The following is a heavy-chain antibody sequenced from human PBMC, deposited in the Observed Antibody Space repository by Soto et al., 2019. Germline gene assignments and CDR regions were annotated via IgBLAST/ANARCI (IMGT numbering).Heavy chain of an antibody. V-gene: IGHV1-24*01. J-gene: IGHJ6*02. Sequence: ASVKVSCKVSGYTLTELSMHWVRQAPGKGLEWMGGFDPEDGETIYAQKFQGRVTMTEDTSTDTAYMELSSLRSEDTAVYYCATRVELVPEYYYYYGMDVWGQGTTVTVSS. CDR2: FDPEDGET. D-gene: IGHD6-6*01. CDR1: GYTLTELS. CDR3: ATRVELVPEYYYYYGMDV.